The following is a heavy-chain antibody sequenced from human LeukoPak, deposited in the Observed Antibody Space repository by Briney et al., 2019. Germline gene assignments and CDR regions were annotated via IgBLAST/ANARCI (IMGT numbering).Heavy chain of an antibody. Sequence: PGGSLRLSCAASGFTVSSNYMSWVRQAPGKGLEWVSVIYSGGSTYYADSVKGRFTISRDNSKNTLYLQMNSLRAEDTAVYYCAREYYYDSSGPLGSDYWGQGTLVTVSS. CDR1: GFTVSSNY. V-gene: IGHV3-66*01. J-gene: IGHJ4*02. CDR2: IYSGGST. CDR3: AREYYYDSSGPLGSDY. D-gene: IGHD3-22*01.